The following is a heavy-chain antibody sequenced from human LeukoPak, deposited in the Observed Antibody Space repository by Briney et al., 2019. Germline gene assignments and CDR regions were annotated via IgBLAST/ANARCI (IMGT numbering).Heavy chain of an antibody. D-gene: IGHD2-21*01. CDR3: ARHLDCGGDCSPSSSYYMDV. Sequence: PGGSLRLSCAASGFTFSGYWMHWARQSPGKGLVWVSCINGDGSDTRYADSVKGRFTISRDNAKNSLYLQMNSLRAEDTAVYYCARHLDCGGDCSPSSSYYMDVWGKGTTVTVSS. CDR1: GFTFSGYW. CDR2: INGDGSDT. V-gene: IGHV3-74*01. J-gene: IGHJ6*03.